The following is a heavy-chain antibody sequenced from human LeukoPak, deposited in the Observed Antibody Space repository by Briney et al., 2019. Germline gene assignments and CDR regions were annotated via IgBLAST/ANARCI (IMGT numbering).Heavy chain of an antibody. CDR2: IGIRGDT. CDR3: ARGGIQVSGIDEFDY. V-gene: IGHV3-13*01. Sequence: GGSLRLSCAASGFTFIDYDMHWVRQVIGKGLEWVSAIGIRGDTHYSGSVKGRFTISREDAESSLYLQMNSLRAEDTAVYYCARGGIQVSGIDEFDYWGQGTLVTVSS. D-gene: IGHD6-19*01. CDR1: GFTFIDYD. J-gene: IGHJ4*02.